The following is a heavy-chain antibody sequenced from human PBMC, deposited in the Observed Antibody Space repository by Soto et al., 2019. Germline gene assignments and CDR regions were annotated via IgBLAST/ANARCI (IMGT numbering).Heavy chain of an antibody. Sequence: SVKVSCKASGFTFTSSAVQWVRQARGQRLEWIGWIVVGSGNTNYAQKFQERVTITRDMSTSAAYMELSSLRSEDAAVYYCAARAVTTYYYYYGMDVWGQGTTVTVSS. CDR2: IVVGSGNT. CDR3: AARAVTTYYYYYGMDV. J-gene: IGHJ6*02. V-gene: IGHV1-58*01. CDR1: GFTFTSSA. D-gene: IGHD4-4*01.